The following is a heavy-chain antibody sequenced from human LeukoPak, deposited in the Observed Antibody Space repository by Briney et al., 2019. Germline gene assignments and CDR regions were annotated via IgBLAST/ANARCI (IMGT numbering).Heavy chain of an antibody. D-gene: IGHD6-19*01. Sequence: PGGSLRLSCAASGFTSSSYWMHWVRQAPGKGLVWVSRINSDGSSTSYADSVKGRFTISRDNAKNTLYLRMNSLRAEDTAVYYCARSDSSGWYGFDYWGQGTLVTVSS. CDR1: GFTSSSYW. CDR2: INSDGSST. CDR3: ARSDSSGWYGFDY. J-gene: IGHJ4*02. V-gene: IGHV3-74*01.